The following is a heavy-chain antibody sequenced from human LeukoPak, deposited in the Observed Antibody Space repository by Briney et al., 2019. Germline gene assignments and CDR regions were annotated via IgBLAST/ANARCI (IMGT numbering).Heavy chain of an antibody. CDR3: ARHFKTGYSSGWYEPYYYYYMDV. Sequence: SETLSLTCTVSGGSISDYYFNWIRQPPGKGLEWIGYIYYIGSTNYNPSPRSRVTISVDTSKNHFSLKLTYVTVAATAVYYCARHFKTGYSSGWYEPYYYYYMDVWGKGTTVTISS. D-gene: IGHD6-19*01. CDR1: GGSISDYY. V-gene: IGHV4-59*01. CDR2: IYYIGST. J-gene: IGHJ6*03.